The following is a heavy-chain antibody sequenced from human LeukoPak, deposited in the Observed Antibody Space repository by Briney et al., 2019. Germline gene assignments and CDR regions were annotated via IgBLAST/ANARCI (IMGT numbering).Heavy chain of an antibody. CDR3: ASTPYSSGWYYFDY. CDR1: GGTFSSYG. V-gene: IGHV1-18*01. J-gene: IGHJ4*02. D-gene: IGHD6-19*01. CDR2: ISAYNGNT. Sequence: ASVKVSCKASGGTFSSYGISWVRQAPGQGLEWMGWISAYNGNTNYAQKLQGRVTMTTDTSTSTAYMELRSLRSDDTAVYYCASTPYSSGWYYFDYWGQGTLVTVPS.